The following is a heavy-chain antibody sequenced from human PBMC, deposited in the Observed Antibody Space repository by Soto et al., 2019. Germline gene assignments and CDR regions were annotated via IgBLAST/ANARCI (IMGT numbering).Heavy chain of an antibody. D-gene: IGHD1-26*01. J-gene: IGHJ4*02. CDR2: ISYDGSNK. Sequence: QVQLVESGGGVVQPGRSLRLSCAASGFTFSSYAMHWVRQAPGKGLEWVAVISYDGSNKYYADSVKGRFTISRDNSKNTLYLQMNSLRAEDTAVYDCARVGDGGGSYYYEYWGQGTLVTVSS. CDR1: GFTFSSYA. CDR3: ARVGDGGGSYYYEY. V-gene: IGHV3-30-3*01.